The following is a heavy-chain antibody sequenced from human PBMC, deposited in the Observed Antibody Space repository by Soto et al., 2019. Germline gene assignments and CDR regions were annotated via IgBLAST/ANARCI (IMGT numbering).Heavy chain of an antibody. D-gene: IGHD3-22*01. J-gene: IGHJ1*01. CDR3: ARVGGGDYDRIRYFQH. V-gene: IGHV4-30-2*05. Sequence: SETLSLTCAVSAGSISSGGYSWSWIRQPPGKGLEWIGYIYHSGSTYYNPSLKSRVTISVDTSKNQFSLKLSSVTAADTAVYYCARVGGGDYDRIRYFQHWGQGTLVTVS. CDR2: IYHSGST. CDR1: AGSISSGGYS.